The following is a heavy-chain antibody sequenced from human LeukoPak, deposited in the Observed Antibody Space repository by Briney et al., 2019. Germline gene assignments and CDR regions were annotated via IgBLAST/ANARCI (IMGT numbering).Heavy chain of an antibody. D-gene: IGHD3-10*01. CDR3: ARNIRGVIGY. Sequence: PGGSLRLSCGASGFNFSNFAMSWVRQAPGKGLEWVSTLSGSGVSTYYGDSVKGRFTISRDNSKNTLSLQMNRLRAEDAAVYYCARNIRGVIGYWGQGTLVTVSS. J-gene: IGHJ4*02. V-gene: IGHV3-23*01. CDR1: GFNFSNFA. CDR2: LSGSGVST.